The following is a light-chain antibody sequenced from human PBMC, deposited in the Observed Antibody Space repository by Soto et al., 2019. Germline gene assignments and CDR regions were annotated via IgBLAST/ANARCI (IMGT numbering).Light chain of an antibody. CDR3: SSYTSSSTLV. CDR1: SSDVGSYNR. CDR2: EVR. Sequence: QSALTQPPSVSGSPGQSVTISCTGTSSDVGSYNRVSWYPQPPGTAPKLMIYEVRNRPSGVPDRFSGSKSGNTASLTISVLQAEDEADYYCSSYTSSSTLVFGGGTKLTVL. J-gene: IGLJ2*01. V-gene: IGLV2-18*02.